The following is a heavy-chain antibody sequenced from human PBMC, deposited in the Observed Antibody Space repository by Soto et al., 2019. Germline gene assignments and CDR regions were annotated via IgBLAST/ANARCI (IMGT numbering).Heavy chain of an antibody. CDR1: GGSISNYY. V-gene: IGHV4-59*01. J-gene: IGHJ4*02. CDR3: ARDHPHSYGVYYFDY. CDR2: IYSSGST. Sequence: SETLSLTCTVSGGSISNYYWDWIRQSPGKGLEWIGYIYSSGSTHYNPSLQNRVTISIDTSKNQVSLKVNSVTAADTAVYYCARDHPHSYGVYYFDYWGQGTPVTVSS. D-gene: IGHD5-18*01.